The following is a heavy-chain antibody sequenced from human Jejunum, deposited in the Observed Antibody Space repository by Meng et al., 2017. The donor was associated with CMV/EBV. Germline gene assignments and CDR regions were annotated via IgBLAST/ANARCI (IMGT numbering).Heavy chain of an antibody. V-gene: IGHV2-5*01. CDR2: IYWNDDK. J-gene: IGHJ4*02. CDR3: AYKLNWVIELDY. Sequence: CTFSGFSLSTGGEGVGWIRQPPGKALEWLALIYWNDDKRYSPSLESRLTITKDTSKNQVVLTMTNMDPVDTATYYCAYKLNWVIELDYWGQGAPVTVSS. D-gene: IGHD7-27*01. CDR1: GFSLSTGGEG.